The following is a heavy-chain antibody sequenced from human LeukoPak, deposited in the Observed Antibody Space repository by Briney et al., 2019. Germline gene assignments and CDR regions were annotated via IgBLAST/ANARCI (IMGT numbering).Heavy chain of an antibody. CDR1: GDPISSYSNYK. Sequence: SETLSLTCTVSGDPISSYSNYKWSWIRQPPGKGLEWIGYIYYHGITNYHPSLKSRVTFSVDTSKNQFSLKLSSVTAADTAVYYCAREYSAFDYWGQGTLVTVSS. V-gene: IGHV4-61*01. J-gene: IGHJ4*02. CDR3: AREYSAFDY. CDR2: IYYHGIT. D-gene: IGHD6-13*01.